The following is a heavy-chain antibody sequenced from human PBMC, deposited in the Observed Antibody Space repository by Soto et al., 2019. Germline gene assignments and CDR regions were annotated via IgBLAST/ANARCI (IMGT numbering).Heavy chain of an antibody. Sequence: TLSLTCAISGDSFSVNSVGWNLVRQSPSRGLEWLGRTYYRSKWYNEYAVSVKSRVTINPDTSKNQFSLQLKFVTPEDTAVYYCARVGRYYFDYWGQGTLVTVSS. CDR3: ARVGRYYFDY. J-gene: IGHJ4*02. V-gene: IGHV6-1*01. CDR2: TYYRSKWYN. D-gene: IGHD1-26*01. CDR1: GDSFSVNSVG.